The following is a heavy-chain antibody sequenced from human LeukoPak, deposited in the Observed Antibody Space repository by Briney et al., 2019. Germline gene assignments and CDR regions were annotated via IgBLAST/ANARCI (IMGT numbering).Heavy chain of an antibody. D-gene: IGHD2-2*01. Sequence: GGSLRLSCAASGFTFDDYGMSWVRPAPGKGLEWVSGINWNGGSTGYADSVKGRFTISRDNAKNSLYLQMNSLRAEDTALYYCARVGVEYQLLEYFQHWGQGTLVTVSS. J-gene: IGHJ1*01. V-gene: IGHV3-20*04. CDR2: INWNGGST. CDR3: ARVGVEYQLLEYFQH. CDR1: GFTFDDYG.